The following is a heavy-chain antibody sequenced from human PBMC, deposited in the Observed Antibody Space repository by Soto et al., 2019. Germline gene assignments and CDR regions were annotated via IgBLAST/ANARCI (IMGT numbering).Heavy chain of an antibody. CDR2: IKSKSDGEAT. J-gene: IGHJ6*02. CDR3: VTAGPELYYYYYGMDV. V-gene: IGHV3-15*01. Sequence: VQLVESGGGLVKPGGSLRLSCAASGFTFREAWMSWVRQAPGKGLEWVGRIKSKSDGEATDYAAPVKGRFTISRDDSKRTLHLQMNSLKVEDSAIYYCVTAGPELYYYYYGMDVWGQGTTVTVSS. D-gene: IGHD1-7*01. CDR1: GFTFREAW.